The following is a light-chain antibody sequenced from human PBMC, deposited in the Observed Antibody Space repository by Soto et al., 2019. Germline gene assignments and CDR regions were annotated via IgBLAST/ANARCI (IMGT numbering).Light chain of an antibody. J-gene: IGKJ5*01. CDR1: QSVSSY. CDR2: DAS. Sequence: EIVLTQSPSTLSLSAGERSTLSCISSQSVSSYLAWYQQKPGQAPRLLIYDASNRATGIPARFSGSGSGTDFTLTISSLEPEDFAVYYCQQRSNWPENTFGQGTRLETK. V-gene: IGKV3-11*01. CDR3: QQRSNWPENT.